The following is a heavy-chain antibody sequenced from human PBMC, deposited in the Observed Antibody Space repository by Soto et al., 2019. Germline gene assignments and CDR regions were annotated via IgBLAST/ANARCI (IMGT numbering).Heavy chain of an antibody. V-gene: IGHV1-2*02. J-gene: IGHJ4*02. CDR3: ARVPGSDFVWGSYRYTFDY. D-gene: IGHD3-16*02. CDR2: INPDNGGT. CDR1: GYTFSDHY. Sequence: QGQLVQSGAEVKKPGASVKVSCKASGYTFSDHYIHWVRQAPGQGLEWLGWINPDNGGTNYALNFRGRVTMTRDTSISTAYMELTSLTADDTAVYFCARVPGSDFVWGSYRYTFDYWGKGPLVIVSS.